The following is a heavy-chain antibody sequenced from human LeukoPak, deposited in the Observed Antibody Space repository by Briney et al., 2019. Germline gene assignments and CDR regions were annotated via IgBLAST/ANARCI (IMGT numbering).Heavy chain of an antibody. CDR3: ARPTTYYYDSSGYQYFQH. Sequence: GGSLRLSCAASGFTFSSYSMNWDRQAPGKGLEWVSSISSSSSYIYYADSVKGRFTISRDNAKNSLYLQMNSLRAEDTAVYYCARPTTYYYDSSGYQYFQHWGQGTLVTVSS. D-gene: IGHD3-22*01. CDR1: GFTFSSYS. CDR2: ISSSSSYI. J-gene: IGHJ1*01. V-gene: IGHV3-21*01.